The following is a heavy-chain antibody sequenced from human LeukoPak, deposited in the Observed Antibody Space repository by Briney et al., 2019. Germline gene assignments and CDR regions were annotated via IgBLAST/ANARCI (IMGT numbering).Heavy chain of an antibody. CDR2: FYPGDSDT. V-gene: IGHV5-51*01. CDR1: GYSFTSYW. D-gene: IGHD3-22*01. Sequence: GESLKISCKGSGYSFTSYWIGWVRQMPGKGLEWMGIFYPGDSDTRYSPSFQGQVTISADKSISTAYLQWSSLKASDTAMYYCARPPDYYDSSGPYYFDYWGQGTLVTVSS. CDR3: ARPPDYYDSSGPYYFDY. J-gene: IGHJ4*02.